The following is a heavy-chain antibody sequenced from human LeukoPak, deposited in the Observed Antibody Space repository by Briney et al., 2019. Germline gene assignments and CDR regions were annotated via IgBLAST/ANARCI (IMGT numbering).Heavy chain of an antibody. V-gene: IGHV3-9*01. J-gene: IGHJ6*02. Sequence: GGSLRLSCAASGFTFDDYAMHWVRQAPGKGLEWVSGISWNSGSIGYADSVKGRFTISRDNAKNSLYLQMNSLRAEDTALYFCARGGGLDVWGQGATVTVSS. D-gene: IGHD3-16*01. CDR2: ISWNSGSI. CDR1: GFTFDDYA. CDR3: ARGGGLDV.